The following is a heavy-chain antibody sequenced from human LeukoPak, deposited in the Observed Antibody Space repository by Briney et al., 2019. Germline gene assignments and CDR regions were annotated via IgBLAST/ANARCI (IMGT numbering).Heavy chain of an antibody. Sequence: GGSLRLSCAASGFTFSAYDMNWVRQAPGKGLEWVSYISGSNNVYYADSVKGRFTISRDNAKNSMYLQMNSLRAEDTAVYYCAYSNSFDYWGQGTLVTVSS. J-gene: IGHJ4*02. CDR1: GFTFSAYD. D-gene: IGHD4-11*01. CDR2: ISGSNNV. CDR3: AYSNSFDY. V-gene: IGHV3-69-1*01.